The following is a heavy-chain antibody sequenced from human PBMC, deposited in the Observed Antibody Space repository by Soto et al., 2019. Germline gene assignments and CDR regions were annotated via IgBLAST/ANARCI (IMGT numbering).Heavy chain of an antibody. D-gene: IGHD3-10*01. V-gene: IGHV4-39*01. Sequence: SETLSLTCTVSGGSISSSSYYWGWIRQPPGKGLEWIGSIYYSGSTYYNPSLKSRVTISVDTSKNQFSLKLSSVTAADTAVYYCARSLLKPTVRGVILWSDEGYNWFDPWGQGTLVTVSS. CDR2: IYYSGST. CDR3: ARSLLKPTVRGVILWSDEGYNWFDP. J-gene: IGHJ5*02. CDR1: GGSISSSSYY.